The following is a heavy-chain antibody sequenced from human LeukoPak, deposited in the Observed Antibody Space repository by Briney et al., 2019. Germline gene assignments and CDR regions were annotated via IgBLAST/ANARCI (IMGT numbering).Heavy chain of an antibody. CDR1: GGSISSYY. CDR3: VKSNSRYQPWTLDI. V-gene: IGHV4-59*01. CDR2: IFYNEGT. D-gene: IGHD2-2*01. J-gene: IGHJ3*02. Sequence: SETLSLTCTVSGGSISSYYWSWIRQPPGKGLEWIGYIFYNEGTSYNPSLKSRVTISVDTSNNQLSLKVISVTAAGTAMYYCVKSNSRYQPWTLDIWGRGTMVTVSS.